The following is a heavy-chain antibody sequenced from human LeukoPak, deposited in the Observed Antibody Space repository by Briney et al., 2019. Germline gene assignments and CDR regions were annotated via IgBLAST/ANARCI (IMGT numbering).Heavy chain of an antibody. D-gene: IGHD3-22*01. CDR1: GDSVSSNSAA. CDR2: TYYRSKWYN. Sequence: SQTLSLTCAISGDSVSSNSAAWSWIRQSPSRGLEWLGRTYYRSKWYNDYAVSVKSRITINPDTSKNQFSLQLNSVTPEDTAVYYCARDLDYYDSSGYYKYYYYGMDVWGQGTTVTVSS. J-gene: IGHJ6*02. V-gene: IGHV6-1*01. CDR3: ARDLDYYDSSGYYKYYYYGMDV.